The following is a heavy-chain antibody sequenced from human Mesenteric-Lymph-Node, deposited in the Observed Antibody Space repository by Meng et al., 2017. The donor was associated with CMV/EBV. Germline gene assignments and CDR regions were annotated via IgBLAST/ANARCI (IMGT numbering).Heavy chain of an antibody. D-gene: IGHD1-26*01. CDR1: GGAFRSYY. CDR2: INHSGSN. J-gene: IGHJ4*02. Sequence: TCAVYGGAFRSYYWSWIRQTPGKGLEWIGEINHSGSNNYNPSLKSRVTILVDTPKNQFSLKLSSVTAADTAVYYCARGFPELRSFDYWGQGTLVTVSS. CDR3: ARGFPELRSFDY. V-gene: IGHV4-34*01.